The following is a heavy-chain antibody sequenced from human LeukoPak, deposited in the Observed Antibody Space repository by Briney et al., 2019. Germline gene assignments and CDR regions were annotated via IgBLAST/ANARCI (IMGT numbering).Heavy chain of an antibody. CDR1: GGSISSYY. V-gene: IGHV4-59*01. J-gene: IGHJ4*02. CDR2: IYYSGST. Sequence: SETLSLTCAVSGGSISSYYWSWIRQPPGKGLEWIGYIYYSGSTNYNPFLKSRVTISVDTSKNQFSLKLSSVTAADTAVYYCAREGSSSSGAYFDYWGQGTLVTVSS. CDR3: AREGSSSSGAYFDY. D-gene: IGHD6-13*01.